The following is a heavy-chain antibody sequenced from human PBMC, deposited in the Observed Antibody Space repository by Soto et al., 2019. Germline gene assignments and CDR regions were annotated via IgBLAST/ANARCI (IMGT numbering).Heavy chain of an antibody. Sequence: QVQLVESGGGVVQPGRSLRLSCAASGFTFSSYAMHWVHQAPGKGLEWVAVISYDGSNKYYADSVKGRFTISRDNSKNTLYLQMNSLRAEDTAVYYCAREGRYSYGYLDYWGQGTLVTVSS. CDR3: AREGRYSYGYLDY. D-gene: IGHD5-18*01. V-gene: IGHV3-30-3*01. CDR1: GFTFSSYA. J-gene: IGHJ4*02. CDR2: ISYDGSNK.